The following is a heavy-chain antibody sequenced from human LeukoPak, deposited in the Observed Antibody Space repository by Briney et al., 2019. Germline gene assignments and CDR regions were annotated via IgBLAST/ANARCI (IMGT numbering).Heavy chain of an antibody. CDR2: IYYSGST. J-gene: IGHJ3*02. CDR3: ARYSSGWRSFDI. Sequence: SETLSLTCTVSGGSISSSSYYWGWIRQPPGKGLEWIGYIYYSGSTNYNPSLKSRVTISVDTSKNQFSLNLSSVTAADTAVYYCARYSSGWRSFDIWGQGTMVTVSS. V-gene: IGHV4-61*05. D-gene: IGHD6-19*01. CDR1: GGSISSSSYY.